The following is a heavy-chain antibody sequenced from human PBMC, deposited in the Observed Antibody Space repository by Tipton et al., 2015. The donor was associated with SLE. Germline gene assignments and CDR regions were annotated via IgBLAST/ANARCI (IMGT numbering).Heavy chain of an antibody. CDR2: IYYGGNT. V-gene: IGHV4-39*01. J-gene: IGHJ4*02. Sequence: TLSLTCTVSGGSISSSSHYWGWIRQPPGKGLEWIGSIYYGGNTYHNPSLKSRVTISVDTSKNQFSLKLGSVTAADTAVYYCARRDYYNYSGFDYWGQGTLVTVSS. CDR1: GGSISSSSHY. D-gene: IGHD3-22*01. CDR3: ARRDYYNYSGFDY.